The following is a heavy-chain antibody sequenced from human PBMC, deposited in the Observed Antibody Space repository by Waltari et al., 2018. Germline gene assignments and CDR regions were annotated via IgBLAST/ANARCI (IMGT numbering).Heavy chain of an antibody. CDR3: AKSTAARGNYYYYGMDV. V-gene: IGHV3-23*01. CDR2: ISGSGGST. CDR1: GFTFSSYA. Sequence: LESGGGLVQPGGSLRLSCAASGFTFSSYAMSWVRQAPGKGLEWVSAISGSGGSTYYADSVKGRFTISRDNSKNTLYLQMNSLRAEDTAVYYCAKSTAARGNYYYYGMDVWGQGTTVTVSS. J-gene: IGHJ6*02. D-gene: IGHD6-6*01.